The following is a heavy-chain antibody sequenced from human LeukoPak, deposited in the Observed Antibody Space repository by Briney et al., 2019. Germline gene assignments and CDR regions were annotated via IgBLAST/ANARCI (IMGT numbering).Heavy chain of an antibody. J-gene: IGHJ4*02. CDR3: ARDRIVVLGY. Sequence: SQTLSLTCTVSGGSISSGSYYWSWIRQPAGKGLEWIGRIYTSGSTNYNPSLKSRVTISVDTSKNQFSLKLSSVTAADTAVYYCARDRIVVLGYWGQGTLVTVSS. CDR1: GGSISSGSYY. CDR2: IYTSGST. D-gene: IGHD1-26*01. V-gene: IGHV4-61*02.